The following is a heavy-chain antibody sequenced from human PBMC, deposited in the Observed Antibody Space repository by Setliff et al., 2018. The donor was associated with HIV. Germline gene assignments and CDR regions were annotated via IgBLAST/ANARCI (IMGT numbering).Heavy chain of an antibody. V-gene: IGHV4-39*01. CDR1: DGSISSIDYH. CDR3: ARHGGRDQINWFDP. D-gene: IGHD2-21*02. CDR2: IYYSGST. Sequence: SETMSLTCTVSDGSISSIDYHWGWIRQPPGWGLEWIGSIYYSGSTFYNPSLKSRVTISVDASKNQFSLRLSSLTAADTALYYCARHGGRDQINWFDPWGQGTLVTVSS. J-gene: IGHJ5*02.